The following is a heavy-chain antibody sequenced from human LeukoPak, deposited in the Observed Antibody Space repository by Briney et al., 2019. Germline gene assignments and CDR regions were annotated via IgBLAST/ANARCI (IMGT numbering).Heavy chain of an antibody. CDR3: ARDVRDSSGFYLRAFDY. CDR2: IHYNGNT. J-gene: IGHJ4*02. CDR1: GGSIRSFDNY. V-gene: IGHV4-39*07. D-gene: IGHD3-22*01. Sequence: PSETLSLTCTVSGGSIRSFDNYWVWIRQPRGKGLEWIGGIHYNGNTYYYPSLKSRVTISVDTSKNQFSLRLSSVTAADTAVYYCARDVRDSSGFYLRAFDYWGQGTLVTVSS.